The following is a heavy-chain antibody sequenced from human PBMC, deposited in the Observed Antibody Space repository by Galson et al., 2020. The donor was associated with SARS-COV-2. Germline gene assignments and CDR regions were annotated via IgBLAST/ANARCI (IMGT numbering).Heavy chain of an antibody. D-gene: IGHD4-4*01. CDR3: ARDGQSGTPFAFDI. CDR1: GFTFSSHA. Sequence: GGSLRLSCAASGFTFSSHAMHWVRQAPGKGLEWVVQIWFDGSNKYYAGSVKGRFTISRDSSRNTLYLQVNSLRAEDTAVYYCARDGQSGTPFAFDIWGQGTTVTVSS. CDR2: IWFDGSNK. V-gene: IGHV3-33*01. J-gene: IGHJ3*02.